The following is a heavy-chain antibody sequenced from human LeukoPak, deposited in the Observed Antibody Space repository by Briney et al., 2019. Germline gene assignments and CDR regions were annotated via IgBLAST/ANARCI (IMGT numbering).Heavy chain of an antibody. CDR3: ARGRYYDYVWGSSYQDPSNWFDP. J-gene: IGHJ5*02. D-gene: IGHD3-16*01. CDR2: IYTSGST. V-gene: IGHV4-61*02. Sequence: PSETLSLTCTVSGGSISSGSYYWSWIRRPAGKGLEWIGRIYTSGSTNYNPSLKSRFTISVDTSKNQFSLKLSSVTAADTAVYYCARGRYYDYVWGSSYQDPSNWFDPWGQGTLVTVSS. CDR1: GGSISSGSYY.